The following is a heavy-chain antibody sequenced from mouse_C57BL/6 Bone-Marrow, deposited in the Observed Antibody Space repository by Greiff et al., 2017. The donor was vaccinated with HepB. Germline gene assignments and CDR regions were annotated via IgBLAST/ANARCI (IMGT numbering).Heavy chain of an antibody. J-gene: IGHJ2*01. CDR2: IDPETGGT. Sequence: LVESGAELVRPGASVTLSCKASGYTFTDYEMHWVKQTPVHGLEWIGAIDPETGGTAYNQKFKGKAILTADKSSSTAYMELRSLTSEDSAVYYCTSQNWDWYYFDYWGQGTTLTVSS. V-gene: IGHV1-15*01. D-gene: IGHD4-1*01. CDR3: TSQNWDWYYFDY. CDR1: GYTFTDYE.